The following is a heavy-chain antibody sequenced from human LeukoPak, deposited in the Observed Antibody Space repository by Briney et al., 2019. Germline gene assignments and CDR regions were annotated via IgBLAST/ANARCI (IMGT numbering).Heavy chain of an antibody. J-gene: IGHJ4*02. CDR3: ARAPPGFTYGPGDH. CDR2: INAGNGNT. D-gene: IGHD3-10*01. V-gene: IGHV1-3*01. Sequence: ASVKVSCKASGYTFTSYAMHWVRQAPGQRLEWMGWINAGNGNTKYSQKFQGRVTITRDTSASTAYMELSSLRSEDTAVYYCARAPPGFTYGPGDHWGQGTLVTVSS. CDR1: GYTFTSYA.